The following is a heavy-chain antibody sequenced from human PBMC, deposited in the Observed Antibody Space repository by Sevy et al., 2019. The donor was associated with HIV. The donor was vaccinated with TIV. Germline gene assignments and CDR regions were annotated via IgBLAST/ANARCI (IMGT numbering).Heavy chain of an antibody. J-gene: IGHJ4*02. D-gene: IGHD3-10*01. CDR1: GFSFSSYA. CDR3: ARDRGYFDY. CDR2: ISYDGSNK. Sequence: GGSLRLSCAASGFSFSSYAMYWVRQAPGKGLEWVAVISYDGSNKYYADSVKGRFTIPRDNSKNTLYLQMNSLRAEDTAVYYCARDRGYFDYWGQGTLVTVSS. V-gene: IGHV3-30-3*01.